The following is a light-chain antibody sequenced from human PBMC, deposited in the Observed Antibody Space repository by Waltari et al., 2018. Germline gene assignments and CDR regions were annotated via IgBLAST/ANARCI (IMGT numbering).Light chain of an antibody. CDR1: SGHSNYA. CDR3: QTWGTGIQV. CDR2: LYSDGSH. Sequence: QLVLTQSPSASASLGASVKLTCTLRSGHSNYAIAWHQQQPEKGPRYLMRLYSDGSHKRGDGIPDRFSGSSSGAERYLTISSLQSEDEAGYFCQTWGTGIQVFGGGTKLTVL. J-gene: IGLJ2*01. V-gene: IGLV4-69*01.